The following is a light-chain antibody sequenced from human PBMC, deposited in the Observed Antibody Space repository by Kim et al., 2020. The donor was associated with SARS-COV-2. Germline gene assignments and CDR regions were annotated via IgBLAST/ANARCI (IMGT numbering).Light chain of an antibody. J-gene: IGKJ2*01. CDR2: DAS. CDR1: QSVSSY. Sequence: EIVLTQSLATLSLSPGERATLSCRARQSVSSYLAWYQQKPGQAPRLLIYDASNRATGIPAKFSGSGSGTDFPLTISSLEPEDFAVYYCRRSSSCPGTFGEGTKLEI. CDR3: RRSSSCPGT. V-gene: IGKV3-11*01.